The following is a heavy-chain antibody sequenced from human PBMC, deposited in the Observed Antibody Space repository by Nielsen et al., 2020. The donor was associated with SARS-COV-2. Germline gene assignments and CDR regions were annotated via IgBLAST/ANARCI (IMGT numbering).Heavy chain of an antibody. CDR1: GYTFTSYG. V-gene: IGHV1-18*01. CDR3: AREILVGAWPEAFDI. D-gene: IGHD1-26*01. J-gene: IGHJ3*02. Sequence: ASVQVSCKASGYTFTSYGISWVRQAPGQGLEWMGWISAHSGNTNYAQKLQGRVTMTTDTSTSTAYMELRSLRSDDTAVYYCAREILVGAWPEAFDIWGQGTMVTVSS. CDR2: ISAHSGNT.